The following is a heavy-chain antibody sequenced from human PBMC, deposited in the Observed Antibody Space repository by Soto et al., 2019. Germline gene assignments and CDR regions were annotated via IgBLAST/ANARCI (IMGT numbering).Heavy chain of an antibody. V-gene: IGHV3-33*01. D-gene: IGHD4-17*01. CDR1: GFTFSSYG. CDR2: IWYDGSNK. CDR3: ARGPSYSDSYFDY. Sequence: GGSLRLSCAASGFTFSSYGMHWVRQAPGKGLEWVAVIWYDGSNKYYADSVKGRFTISRDNSKNTLYLQMNSLRAEDTAVYYCARGPSYSDSYFDYWGQGTLVTVPQ. J-gene: IGHJ4*02.